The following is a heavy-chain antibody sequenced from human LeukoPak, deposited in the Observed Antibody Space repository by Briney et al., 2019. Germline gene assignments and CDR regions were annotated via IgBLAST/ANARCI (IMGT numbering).Heavy chain of an antibody. V-gene: IGHV3-21*01. CDR2: ISSSSSYI. Sequence: GGSLRLSCAASGFTFSSYSMNWVRQAPGKGLEWVSSISSSSSYIYYADSVKGRFTISRDNAKNSLYLQMNSLRAEDTAVYYCARVGGSYWSELAAPSVFDYWGQGTLVTVSS. J-gene: IGHJ4*02. CDR3: ARVGGSYWSELAAPSVFDY. CDR1: GFTFSSYS. D-gene: IGHD1-26*01.